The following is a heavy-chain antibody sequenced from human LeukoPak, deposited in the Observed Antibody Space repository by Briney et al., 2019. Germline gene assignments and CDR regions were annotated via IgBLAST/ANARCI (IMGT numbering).Heavy chain of an antibody. Sequence: GGSLRLSCAASGFTFSSYSMNWVRQAPGKGLEWVSSISSSSSYIYYADSVKGRFTISRDNAKNSLYLQMNSLRAEDTAVYYCARDRFAFYDFWSGSDAFDIWGQGTMVTVSS. CDR1: GFTFSSYS. J-gene: IGHJ3*02. CDR2: ISSSSSYI. CDR3: ARDRFAFYDFWSGSDAFDI. V-gene: IGHV3-21*01. D-gene: IGHD3-3*01.